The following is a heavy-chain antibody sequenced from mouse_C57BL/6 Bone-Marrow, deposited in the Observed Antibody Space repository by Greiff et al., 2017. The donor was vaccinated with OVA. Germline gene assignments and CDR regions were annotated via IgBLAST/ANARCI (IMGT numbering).Heavy chain of an antibody. CDR3: ARKDYGSSYVYYWYFDV. D-gene: IGHD1-1*01. J-gene: IGHJ1*03. V-gene: IGHV1-72*01. Sequence: QVHVKQPGAELVKPGASVKLSCKASGYTFTSYWMHWVKQRPGRGLEWIGRIDPNSGGTKYNEKFKSKATLTVDKPSSTAYMQLSSLTSEDSAVYYCARKDYGSSYVYYWYFDVWGTGTTVTVSS. CDR1: GYTFTSYW. CDR2: IDPNSGGT.